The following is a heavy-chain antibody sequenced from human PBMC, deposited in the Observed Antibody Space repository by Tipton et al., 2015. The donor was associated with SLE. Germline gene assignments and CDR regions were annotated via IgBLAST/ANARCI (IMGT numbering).Heavy chain of an antibody. D-gene: IGHD3-10*01. J-gene: IGHJ5*02. CDR3: AREYLSGSYVDWFDP. CDR1: GGSFSGDY. V-gene: IGHV4-34*01. Sequence: TLSLTCDVYGGSFSGDYWTWIRQPPGKGLEWIGEVNHSGSTNYNPSLKSRVTISVDTSKNQFSLKLTSVTAADTAVYYCAREYLSGSYVDWFDPWGQGTLVTVSS. CDR2: VNHSGST.